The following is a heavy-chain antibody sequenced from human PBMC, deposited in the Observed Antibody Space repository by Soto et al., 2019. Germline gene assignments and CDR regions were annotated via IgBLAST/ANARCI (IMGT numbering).Heavy chain of an antibody. J-gene: IGHJ6*02. CDR2: MNPNSGNT. CDR1: GYTFTSYD. D-gene: IGHD2-15*01. CDR3: AIGRPRWHYYFYVMYV. V-gene: IGHV1-8*02. Sequence: ASVKVSCKASGYTFTSYDINWARKATGQGLEWMGWMNPNSGNTGYAQKFQGRVTMTRNTSISTAYMELSSLRSEDTAVYYCAIGRPRWHYYFYVMYVWAQGTTLTVSS.